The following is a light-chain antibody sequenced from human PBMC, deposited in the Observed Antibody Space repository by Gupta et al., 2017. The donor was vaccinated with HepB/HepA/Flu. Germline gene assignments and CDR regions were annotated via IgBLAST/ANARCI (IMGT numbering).Light chain of an antibody. V-gene: IGKV1-12*01. CDR1: EDIRTS. CDR3: QQAKNFPWT. Sequence: DVQMTQSPFSVSASVGDRVTITCRASEDIRTSLAWYQQKPGKAPKLVIHTVSTLQSGVPSRFSGSGSGTDFTLTISSLKPEDFATYYCQQAKNFPWTFGQGTKVEIK. CDR2: TVS. J-gene: IGKJ1*01.